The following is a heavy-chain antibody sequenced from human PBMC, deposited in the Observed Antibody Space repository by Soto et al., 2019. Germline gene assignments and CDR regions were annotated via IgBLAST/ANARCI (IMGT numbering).Heavy chain of an antibody. J-gene: IGHJ6*02. Sequence: QVQLVESGGGVVQPGRSLRLSCAASGFTFSSYGMHWVRQAPGKGLEWVAVISYDGSNKYYADSVKGRFTISRDNSKNTLYLQMNSLRAEDTAVYYCAKDLGLWFGENDYYYYGMDVWGQGTTVTVSS. CDR2: ISYDGSNK. V-gene: IGHV3-30*18. CDR1: GFTFSSYG. CDR3: AKDLGLWFGENDYYYYGMDV. D-gene: IGHD3-10*01.